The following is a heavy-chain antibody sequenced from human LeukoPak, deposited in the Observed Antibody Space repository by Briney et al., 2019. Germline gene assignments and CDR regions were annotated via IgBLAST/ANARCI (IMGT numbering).Heavy chain of an antibody. CDR1: GFTFDDYA. J-gene: IGHJ4*02. CDR2: ISWNSGSI. CDR3: AKDRSGWDKTFDY. Sequence: TGGSLRLSCAASGFTFDDYAMHWVRQAPGKGLEWVSGISWNSGSIAYADSVKGRFTISRDNAKNSLYLQMNSLRAEDTALYYCAKDRSGWDKTFDYWGQGTLVTVSS. D-gene: IGHD6-19*01. V-gene: IGHV3-9*01.